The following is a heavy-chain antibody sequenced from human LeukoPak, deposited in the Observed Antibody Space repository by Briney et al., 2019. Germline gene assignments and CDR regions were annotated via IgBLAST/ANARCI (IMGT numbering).Heavy chain of an antibody. V-gene: IGHV3-30*04. Sequence: PGRSLGLSCAASGFIFSNYAMHWVRQAPGKGLEWVAVISYDGRNQYYADSVKGRFTVSRDNSKSTLYLQMNSLRGEDTAVYNCARYGGFLDYWGQGTLVTVSS. D-gene: IGHD3-16*01. CDR2: ISYDGRNQ. CDR3: ARYGGFLDY. CDR1: GFIFSNYA. J-gene: IGHJ4*02.